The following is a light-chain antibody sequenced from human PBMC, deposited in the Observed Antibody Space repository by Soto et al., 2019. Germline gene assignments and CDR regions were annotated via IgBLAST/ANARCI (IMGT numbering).Light chain of an antibody. CDR1: QSVSSSY. CDR2: GAS. CDR3: QQYGSSLLYT. Sequence: EIVLTQSPGTLSLSPGERATLSCRASQSVSSSYLAWYQQNPGQAPRLLIYGASSRATGIPDRFSGSGSGTDFTLTISRLDPEDFAVYYCQQYGSSLLYTFGQGTKLEIK. V-gene: IGKV3-20*01. J-gene: IGKJ2*01.